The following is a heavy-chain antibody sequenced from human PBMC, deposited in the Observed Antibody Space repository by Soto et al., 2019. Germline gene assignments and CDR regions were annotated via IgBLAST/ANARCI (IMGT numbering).Heavy chain of an antibody. CDR3: ALGCTSCPRWCWFDP. D-gene: IGHD2-2*01. J-gene: IGHJ5*02. V-gene: IGHV3-11*01. CDR2: ISSSGSTI. CDR1: GFTFSDYY. Sequence: PGGSLRLSCAASGFTFSDYYMSWIRQAPGKGLEWVSYISSSGSTIYYADSEKGRFTISRDNAKNSLYLQMNSLRAEDTAVYYCALGCTSCPRWCWFDPWGQGTLVTVSS.